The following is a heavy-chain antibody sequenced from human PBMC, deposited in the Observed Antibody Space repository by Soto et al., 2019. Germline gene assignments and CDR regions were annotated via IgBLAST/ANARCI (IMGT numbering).Heavy chain of an antibody. CDR1: GFTFSAHA. CDR3: ARAERYYDFWSGLDY. CDR2: IRGSGDAT. V-gene: IGHV3-23*01. D-gene: IGHD3-3*01. Sequence: GGSLRLSCAASGFTFSAHAMSWVRQAPGKGLEWVSTIRGSGDATYYADSVKGRFTISRDNSKNTVYLQMNSLTAEDTAVYYCARAERYYDFWSGLDYWGQGTLVTVSS. J-gene: IGHJ4*01.